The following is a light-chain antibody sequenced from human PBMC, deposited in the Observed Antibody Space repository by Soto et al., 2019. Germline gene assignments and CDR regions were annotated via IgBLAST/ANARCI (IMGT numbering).Light chain of an antibody. J-gene: IGKJ4*01. CDR2: WAS. CDR1: QSVLYSSNNKNY. V-gene: IGKV4-1*01. Sequence: DIVMTQSPDSLAVSLGERATINSKSSQSVLYSSNNKNYLAWYQQKPGQPPKLLIYWASTRESGVPDRFSGIESGTDFNLTISRLQAEDVAVYECQQSYSTTLTCCGLTKVDIK. CDR3: QQSYSTTLT.